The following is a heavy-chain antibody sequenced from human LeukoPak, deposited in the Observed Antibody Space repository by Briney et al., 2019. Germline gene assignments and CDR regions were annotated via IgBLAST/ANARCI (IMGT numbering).Heavy chain of an antibody. CDR3: AGITMVRGVMYFGY. CDR2: IYYSGST. Sequence: SETLSLTCTVSGGSISSYYWSWIRQPPGKGLEWIGYIYYSGSTNYNPSLKSRVTISVDTSKNQFSLKLSSVTAADTAVYYCAGITMVRGVMYFGYWGQGTLVTVSS. J-gene: IGHJ4*02. CDR1: GGSISSYY. V-gene: IGHV4-59*01. D-gene: IGHD3-10*01.